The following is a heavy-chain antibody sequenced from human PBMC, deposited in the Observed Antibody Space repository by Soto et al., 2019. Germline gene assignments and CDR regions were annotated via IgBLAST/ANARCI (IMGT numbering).Heavy chain of an antibody. CDR1: GGTFSSYT. CDR2: IIPILGIA. J-gene: IGHJ3*02. D-gene: IGHD3-9*01. CDR3: ARDYDILTGYYDDMNAFDI. Sequence: GASVKVSCKASGGTFSSYTISWVRQAPGQGLEWMGRIIPILGIANYAQKFQGRVTITADKSTSTAYMELSSLRSEDTAVYYCARDYDILTGYYDDMNAFDIWGQGTMVTVSS. V-gene: IGHV1-69*04.